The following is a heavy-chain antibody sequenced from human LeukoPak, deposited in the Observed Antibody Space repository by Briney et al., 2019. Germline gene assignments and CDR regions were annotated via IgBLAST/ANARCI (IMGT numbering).Heavy chain of an antibody. CDR1: GFSFKSYA. D-gene: IGHD2-15*01. CDR2: ISGSSGHT. J-gene: IGHJ5*01. V-gene: IGHV3-11*03. Sequence: GGSLRLSCAASGFSFKSYAMSWVRQAPGKGLEWVSYISGSSGHTNYADSVKGRFAISRDNAKESLYLQMNSLRAEDTAVYYCARRGTKYCSADNCAPNWFDSWGQGTLVTVSS. CDR3: ARRGTKYCSADNCAPNWFDS.